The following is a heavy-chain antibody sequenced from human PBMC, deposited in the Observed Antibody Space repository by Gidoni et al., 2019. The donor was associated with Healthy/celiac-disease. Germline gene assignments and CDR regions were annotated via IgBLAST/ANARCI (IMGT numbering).Heavy chain of an antibody. D-gene: IGHD3-9*01. Sequence: HWVRQAPGKGLEWVSGISWNSGSIGYADSVKGRFTISRDNAKNSLYLQMNSLRAEDTALYYCAKEGATGSGMDVWGQGTTVTVSS. CDR2: ISWNSGSI. V-gene: IGHV3-9*01. J-gene: IGHJ6*02. CDR3: AKEGATGSGMDV.